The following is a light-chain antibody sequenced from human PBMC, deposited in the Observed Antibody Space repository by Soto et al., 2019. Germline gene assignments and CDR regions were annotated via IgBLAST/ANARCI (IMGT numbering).Light chain of an antibody. CDR1: QSITSRY. CDR2: GVS. V-gene: IGKV3-20*01. Sequence: EIVLTQSPGTLSLSPGERATLSCRASQSITSRYFAWYQQKPGQAPRLLIYGVSNRATGIPDRFSGSGSGTDFTLTISRLEPDDFAVYYCQQYNASPRTFGQGTKLEIK. CDR3: QQYNASPRT. J-gene: IGKJ2*01.